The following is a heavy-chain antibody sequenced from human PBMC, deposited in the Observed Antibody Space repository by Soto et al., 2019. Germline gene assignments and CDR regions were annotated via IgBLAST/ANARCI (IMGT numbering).Heavy chain of an antibody. J-gene: IGHJ3*02. CDR2: IYYSGST. CDR3: ARLVGSWISSRQDLFDI. D-gene: IGHD2-15*01. CDR1: GGSISSGDYY. Sequence: TRSLTCTGSGGSISSGDYYWSWIRQPPGKGLEWIGYIYYSGSTCYDTSLKSRVTISVDTSKNQFSLKLSSVTAAATAVYYCARLVGSWISSRQDLFDIWAGGTLV. V-gene: IGHV4-30-4*01.